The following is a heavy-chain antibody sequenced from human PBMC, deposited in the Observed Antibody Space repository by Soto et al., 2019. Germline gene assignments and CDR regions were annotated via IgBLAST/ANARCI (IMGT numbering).Heavy chain of an antibody. V-gene: IGHV1-69*01. D-gene: IGHD6-13*01. CDR3: ASQTDGEAAAGTWGMDV. CDR2: IIPIFGTA. CDR1: RGTFSSYA. J-gene: IGHJ6*04. Sequence: QVQLVQSGAEVKKPGSSVKVSCKASRGTFSSYAISWVRQAPGQGLEWMGGIIPIFGTANYAQKFQGRVTITADESTSTAYMELSSLRSEDTAVYYWASQTDGEAAAGTWGMDVWGEGTTVTVSS.